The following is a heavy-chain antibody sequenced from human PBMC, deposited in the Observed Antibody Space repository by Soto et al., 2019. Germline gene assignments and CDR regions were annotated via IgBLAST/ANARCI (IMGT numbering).Heavy chain of an antibody. CDR3: ARYSGYDMPYYYYYYGMDV. CDR2: IIPIFGTA. Sequence: ASVKVSCKASGGTFSSYSISWVRQAPGQGLEWMGGIIPIFGTANYAQKFQGRVTITADESTSTAYMELSSLRSEDTAVYYCARYSGYDMPYYYYYYGMDVWGQGTTVTVSS. CDR1: GGTFSSYS. D-gene: IGHD5-12*01. J-gene: IGHJ6*02. V-gene: IGHV1-69*13.